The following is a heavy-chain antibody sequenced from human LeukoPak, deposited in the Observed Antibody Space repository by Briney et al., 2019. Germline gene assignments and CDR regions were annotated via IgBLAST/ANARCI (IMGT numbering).Heavy chain of an antibody. CDR3: ANRVANYYDSSGYYYYYFDY. CDR1: GFTFSSYA. V-gene: IGHV3-23*01. D-gene: IGHD3-22*01. CDR2: IRGSGGST. Sequence: GGSLRLSCAASGFTFSSYAMSWVRQAPGKGLEWVSAIRGSGGSTYYADSVKGRFTISRDNSKNTLYLQMNSLRAEDTAVYYCANRVANYYDSSGYYYYYFDYWGQGTLVTVSS. J-gene: IGHJ4*02.